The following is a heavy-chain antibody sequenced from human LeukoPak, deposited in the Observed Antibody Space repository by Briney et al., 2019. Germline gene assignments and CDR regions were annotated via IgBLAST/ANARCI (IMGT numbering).Heavy chain of an antibody. CDR3: ARYRDGTGD. V-gene: IGHV4-59*01. J-gene: IGHJ4*02. D-gene: IGHD3-10*01. CDR1: GGSISSYY. CDR2: IHYSGST. Sequence: PSETLSLTCTVSGGSISSYYWSWIRQPPGKGLEWIGYIHYSGSTNYNPSLKSRVTISVDTSKNQFSLKLSSVTAADTAVYYCARYRDGTGDWGQGTLVTVSS.